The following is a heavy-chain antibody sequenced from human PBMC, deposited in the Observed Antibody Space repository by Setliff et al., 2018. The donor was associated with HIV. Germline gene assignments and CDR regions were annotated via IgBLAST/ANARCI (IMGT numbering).Heavy chain of an antibody. CDR3: ARPLEYKSGWSVITGSFNY. D-gene: IGHD6-19*01. CDR1: GFPFSLYS. J-gene: IGHJ4*01. Sequence: GSLRLSCTASGFPFSLYSMNWVRQTPGRGLEWVSSINGNTLYISYAGSVRGRITISRDNAKNSLYLQMTNVTAEDTAVYYCARPLEYKSGWSVITGSFNYWGHGTLVTVSS. CDR2: INGNTLYI. V-gene: IGHV3-21*04.